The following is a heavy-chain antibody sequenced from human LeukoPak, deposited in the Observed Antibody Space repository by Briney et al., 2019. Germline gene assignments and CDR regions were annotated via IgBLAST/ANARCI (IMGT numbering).Heavy chain of an antibody. J-gene: IGHJ3*02. V-gene: IGHV3-48*03. D-gene: IGHD1-1*01. CDR3: ARGRTERAFDI. CDR1: GFTFSSYE. CDR2: ISSSGSTI. Sequence: GGSLRLSCAASGFTFSSYEMNGVRQAPGKGLEWVSYISSSGSTIYYADSVKGRFTISRDNAKNSLYLQMNSLRAEDTAVYYCARGRTERAFDIWGQGTMVTVSS.